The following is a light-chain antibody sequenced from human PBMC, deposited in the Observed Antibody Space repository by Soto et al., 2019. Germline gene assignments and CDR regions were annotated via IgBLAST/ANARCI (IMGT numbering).Light chain of an antibody. Sequence: QSVLTQSPSASGTPGQRVTISCSGSASTIGRNYVYWYQQLPGTAPKLLIYRNSQRPSGVPDRFSGSKSGTSASLAISGLRSYDEAVYYCAASDDNLSGLYVFGAGTKVPVL. CDR1: ASTIGRNY. V-gene: IGLV1-47*01. CDR3: AASDDNLSGLYV. J-gene: IGLJ1*01. CDR2: RNS.